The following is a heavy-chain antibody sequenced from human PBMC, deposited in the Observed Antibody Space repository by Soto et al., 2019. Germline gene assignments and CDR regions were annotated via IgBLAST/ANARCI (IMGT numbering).Heavy chain of an antibody. V-gene: IGHV4-59*01. J-gene: IGHJ3*02. CDR1: GGSISTYY. D-gene: IGHD2-15*01. CDR3: ARDLVAATNDAFDI. CDR2: IYHSGST. Sequence: QVQLQESGPGLVKPSETLSLTCTVSGGSISTYYWRWIRQSPEKGLEWIGYIYHSGSTNYNPSLKSRATISVDTSKIRFSLRLKSVTPADTAVYYCARDLVAATNDAFDIWGQGTMVTVS.